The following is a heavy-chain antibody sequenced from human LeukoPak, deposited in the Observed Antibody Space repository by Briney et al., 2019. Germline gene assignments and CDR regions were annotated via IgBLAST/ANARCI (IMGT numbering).Heavy chain of an antibody. V-gene: IGHV3-74*01. CDR2: INSDGSST. CDR3: ARDQAIWFGDESDY. D-gene: IGHD3-10*01. J-gene: IGHJ4*02. Sequence: GGSLRLSCAASGFSFSSYWMHWVRQAPGKGLVWVSRINSDGSSTSYADSVKGRFTISRDNAKNTLYLQMNSLRAEDTAVYYCARDQAIWFGDESDYWGQGTLVTVSS. CDR1: GFSFSSYW.